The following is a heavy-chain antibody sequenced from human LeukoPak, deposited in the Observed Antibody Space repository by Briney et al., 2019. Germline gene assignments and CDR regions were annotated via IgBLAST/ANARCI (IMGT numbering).Heavy chain of an antibody. CDR3: ARSGVDGYDFRDYYYYGMDV. V-gene: IGHV1-58*01. Sequence: ASVKVSCKASGFTFTSSAVQWVRQARGQRLEWIGWIVVGSGNTNYAQKFQERVTITRDMSTSTAYMELSSLRSEDTAVYYCARSGVDGYDFRDYYYYGMDVWGQGTTVTVSS. J-gene: IGHJ6*02. CDR2: IVVGSGNT. CDR1: GFTFTSSA. D-gene: IGHD5-12*01.